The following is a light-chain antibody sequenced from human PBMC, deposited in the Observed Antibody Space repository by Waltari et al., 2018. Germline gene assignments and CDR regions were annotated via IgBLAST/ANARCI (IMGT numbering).Light chain of an antibody. J-gene: IGKJ1*01. Sequence: SCRASQSVSGPLAWYQQKPGQAPRLLIYVTSNRATGIPDRFSGSGSGTDFSLTISSLEHEDVAVYLCQHYVRLPATFGQGTKVEIK. V-gene: IGKV3-11*01. CDR1: QSVSGP. CDR2: VTS. CDR3: QHYVRLPAT.